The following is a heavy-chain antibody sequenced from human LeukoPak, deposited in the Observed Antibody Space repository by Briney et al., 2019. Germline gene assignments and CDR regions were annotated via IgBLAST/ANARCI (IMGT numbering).Heavy chain of an antibody. D-gene: IGHD1-7*01. CDR1: GFTLSDYW. CDR2: INPDGREI. J-gene: IGHJ4*02. Sequence: GGSLRLSCAASGFTLSDYWMSWVRQAPGKGPVWVSHINPDGREIAYVDSVKGRFTISRDSAKNTLYLQMNSLGVGDTAVYYCVRDGGGTTPYVCWGQGTLATVCS. CDR3: VRDGGGTTPYVC. V-gene: IGHV3-74*03.